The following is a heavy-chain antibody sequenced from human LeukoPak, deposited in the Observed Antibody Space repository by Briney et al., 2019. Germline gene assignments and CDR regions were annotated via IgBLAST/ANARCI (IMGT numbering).Heavy chain of an antibody. CDR1: GGSTSSNTYY. D-gene: IGHD4-23*01. Sequence: PSQTLSLTCTVAGGSTSSNTYYWSWIRQPPGKGLEWIGYIYYTGSTYSNPSLKSRVTISVDTSKNQFSLKLSSMTAADTAVYYCARDPNYGGADYWGQGTLVTVSS. V-gene: IGHV4-30-4*08. CDR2: IYYTGST. CDR3: ARDPNYGGADY. J-gene: IGHJ4*02.